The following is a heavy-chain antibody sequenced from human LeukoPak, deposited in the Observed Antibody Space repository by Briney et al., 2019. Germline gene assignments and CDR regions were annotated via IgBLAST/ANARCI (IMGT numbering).Heavy chain of an antibody. CDR2: ICCGGSNK. CDR3: ARDIESYHPDTWFDP. V-gene: IGHV3-33*01. Sequence: GGSLRLSCAASGFTFSSYGMHWVRQAPGKGLEWVSLICCGGSNKYYADSVKGRFAISRDNSKNTLYLQMNSLRAEDTALYYCARDIESYHPDTWFDPWGRGTLATLPS. D-gene: IGHD2-2*01. CDR1: GFTFSSYG. J-gene: IGHJ5*02.